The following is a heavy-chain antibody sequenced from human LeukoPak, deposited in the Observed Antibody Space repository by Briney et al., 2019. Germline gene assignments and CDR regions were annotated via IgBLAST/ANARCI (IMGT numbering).Heavy chain of an antibody. J-gene: IGHJ4*02. CDR3: ARGSRGYDDY. CDR1: GFTFSSYA. CDR2: ISYDGSNK. Sequence: GGSLRLSCAASGFTFSSYAMHWVRQAPGKGLEWVAVISYDGSNKYYADSVKGRFTISRDNSKNTLFLQMNSLRVEDTAVYYCARGSRGYDDYWGQGTLVTVSS. V-gene: IGHV3-30*04. D-gene: IGHD5-12*01.